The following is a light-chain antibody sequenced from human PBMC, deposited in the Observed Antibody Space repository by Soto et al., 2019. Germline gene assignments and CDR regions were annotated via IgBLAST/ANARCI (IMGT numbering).Light chain of an antibody. CDR3: QYYDSSLSGYV. CDR1: SSNIGAGYD. V-gene: IGLV1-40*01. CDR2: GNS. Sequence: QSVLTQPPSVSGAPGPRVTISCTGSSSNIGAGYDVHWYQQLPGTAPKLLIYGNSNRPSGVPDRFSGSKSGTSASLAITGLQAEDEADYYCQYYDSSLSGYVFGTGTKLTVL. J-gene: IGLJ1*01.